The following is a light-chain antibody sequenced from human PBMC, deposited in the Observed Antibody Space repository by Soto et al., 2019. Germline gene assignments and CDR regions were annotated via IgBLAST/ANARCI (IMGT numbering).Light chain of an antibody. V-gene: IGKV3-20*01. J-gene: IGKJ1*01. Sequence: EIVLTQSPGTLSLSPGEGATLSCRASQSVGGTFLAWYQQKGGQAPRLLIHGASNRATGIPDRFSGRGSGTDFTRTISRLEPEDFAVYYCQQYGGSPRTFGQGTKVEV. CDR2: GAS. CDR1: QSVGGTF. CDR3: QQYGGSPRT.